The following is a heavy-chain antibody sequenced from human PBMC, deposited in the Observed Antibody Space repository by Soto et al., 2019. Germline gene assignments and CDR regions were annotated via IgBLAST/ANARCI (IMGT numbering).Heavy chain of an antibody. CDR2: IIPASDTE. CDR1: GGTFGTYG. CDR3: AAAVTAVTYYNYGMDV. D-gene: IGHD6-25*01. J-gene: IGHJ6*02. Sequence: QVHLVQSGAEVKKPGSSVKISCKASGGTFGTYGLNWVRQFPGQGLEWMGGIIPASDTENYAQKFQGRVTITADKSTNMAHSKMDSLTSDDSDVYYCAAAVTAVTYYNYGMDVWGQGTTVTVS. V-gene: IGHV1-69*14.